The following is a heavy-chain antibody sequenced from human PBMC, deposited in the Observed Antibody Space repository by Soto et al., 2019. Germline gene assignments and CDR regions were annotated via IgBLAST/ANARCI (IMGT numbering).Heavy chain of an antibody. V-gene: IGHV3-11*01. J-gene: IGHJ4*02. CDR1: GFTFSDYY. CDR3: ARVTTEHKYVDY. CDR2: ISSSGSTI. Sequence: QVQLVESGGGLVKPGGSLRLSCAASGFTFSDYYMSWIRQAPGKGLEWVAYISSSGSTIYFADSVKGRFTISRDNAKNSLYLQMNNLSAEDTAVYYCARVTTEHKYVDYWGQGTLVTVPS. D-gene: IGHD4-17*01.